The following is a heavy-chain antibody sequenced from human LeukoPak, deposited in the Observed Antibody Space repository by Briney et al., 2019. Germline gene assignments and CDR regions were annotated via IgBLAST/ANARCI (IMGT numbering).Heavy chain of an antibody. CDR2: IKQDGSEK. Sequence: GGSLRLSCAASGFTFSSYWMSWFRQAPGKGLEWVANIKQDGSEKYYVDSVKGRFTISRDNAKNSLYLQMNSLRAEDTAVYYCARARYCSGGSCSRWRGYFDLWGRGTLVTVSS. CDR3: ARARYCSGGSCSRWRGYFDL. CDR1: GFTFSSYW. V-gene: IGHV3-7*01. D-gene: IGHD2-15*01. J-gene: IGHJ2*01.